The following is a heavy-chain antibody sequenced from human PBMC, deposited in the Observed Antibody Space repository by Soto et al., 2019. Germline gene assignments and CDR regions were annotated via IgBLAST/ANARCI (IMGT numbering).Heavy chain of an antibody. CDR3: ARGWLVGFGWFDP. V-gene: IGHV4-31*03. CDR1: GGSISSGGYY. D-gene: IGHD6-19*01. Sequence: PSETLSLTCTVSGGSISSGGYYWSWIRQHPGKGLEWIGYIYYSGSTYYNPSLKSRVTISVDTSKNQFSLKLSSVTAADTAVYYCARGWLVGFGWFDPWGQGTLVTVS. J-gene: IGHJ5*02. CDR2: IYYSGST.